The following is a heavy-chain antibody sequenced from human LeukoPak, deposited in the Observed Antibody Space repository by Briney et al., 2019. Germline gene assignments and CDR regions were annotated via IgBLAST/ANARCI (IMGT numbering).Heavy chain of an antibody. J-gene: IGHJ4*02. D-gene: IGHD2-15*01. CDR3: ARDRCSYGSCYHGFFDY. Sequence: ASVKLSCKASGYTFTSYYMHWVRQAPGQGLEWMGVINPSGGSPTYVQKFQGRVTMARDMSTSTVYMELSSLRSEDTAVYYCARDRCSYGSCYHGFFDYWGQGTLVTVSS. CDR1: GYTFTSYY. CDR2: INPSGGSP. V-gene: IGHV1-46*01.